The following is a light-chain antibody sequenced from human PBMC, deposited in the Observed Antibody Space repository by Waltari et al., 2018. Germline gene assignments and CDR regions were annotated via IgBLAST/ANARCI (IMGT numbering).Light chain of an antibody. Sequence: QTVVTQEPSLSVSPGGTVTLTCALRSRPLSTTSYATWYQQTPGQAQRTLVYKAHCRSSGCPDRFSGSIHGNTAALTITGAQADDESEYYCALYMGSGIWVFGGGTRLTVL. CDR2: KAH. CDR1: SRPLSTTSY. V-gene: IGLV8-61*01. CDR3: ALYMGSGIWV. J-gene: IGLJ3*02.